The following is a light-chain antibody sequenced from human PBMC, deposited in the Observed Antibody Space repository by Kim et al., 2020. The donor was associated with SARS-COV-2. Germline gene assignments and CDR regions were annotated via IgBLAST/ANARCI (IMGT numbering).Light chain of an antibody. J-gene: IGLJ3*02. CDR2: DVT. CDR3: CSYAGRYTLL. CDR1: SNNVGGYNF. Sequence: QSALTQPRSVSGSPGQSVTISCTGTSNNVGGYNFVSWYQQHPGKTPKLVIYDVTERPSGVPDRFSGSKSGNTASLTISGLQAEDEADYYCCSYAGRYTLLFGGGTHLTVL. V-gene: IGLV2-11*01.